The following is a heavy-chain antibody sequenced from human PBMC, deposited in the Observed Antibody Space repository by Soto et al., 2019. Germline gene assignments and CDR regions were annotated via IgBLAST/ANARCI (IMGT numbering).Heavy chain of an antibody. Sequence: GESLKISCEGSGYTFSTSWLAWVRQMPGKGLEWMGIIYPDDSDTRYSPSFQGQVTFSADKSIRTAYLQWRSLKASDTAMYYCARQRGKILSRQGTYRMDVWGQGTPVAVCS. V-gene: IGHV5-51*01. CDR2: IYPDDSDT. CDR1: GYTFSTSW. CDR3: ARQRGKILSRQGTYRMDV. D-gene: IGHD2-15*01. J-gene: IGHJ6*02.